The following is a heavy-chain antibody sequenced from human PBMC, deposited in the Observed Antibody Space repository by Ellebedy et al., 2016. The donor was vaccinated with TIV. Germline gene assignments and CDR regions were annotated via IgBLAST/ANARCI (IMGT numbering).Heavy chain of an antibody. V-gene: IGHV1-69*13. CDR2: IIPIFGTA. Sequence: SVKVSXXASGGTFSSYAISWVRQAPGQGLEWMGGIIPIFGTANYAQKFQGRVTITADESTSTAYMELSSLRSEDTAVYYCARDQSATAFDIWGQGTMVTVSS. CDR1: GGTFSSYA. J-gene: IGHJ3*02. CDR3: ARDQSATAFDI.